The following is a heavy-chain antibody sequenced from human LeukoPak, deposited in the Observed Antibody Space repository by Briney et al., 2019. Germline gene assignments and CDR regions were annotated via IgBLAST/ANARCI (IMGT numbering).Heavy chain of an antibody. Sequence: GRSLRLSCAASGLTFSSYGMHWVRQAPGKGLEWVAVIWYDGSNKYYADSVKGRFTISRDNSKNTLYLQMNSLRAEDTAVYYCAREEVGAPGDYWGQGTLVTVSS. J-gene: IGHJ4*02. CDR1: GLTFSSYG. CDR3: AREEVGAPGDY. CDR2: IWYDGSNK. V-gene: IGHV3-33*01. D-gene: IGHD1-26*01.